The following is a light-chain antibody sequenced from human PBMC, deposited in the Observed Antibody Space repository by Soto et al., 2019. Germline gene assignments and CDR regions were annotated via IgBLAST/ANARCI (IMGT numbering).Light chain of an antibody. V-gene: IGKV1-39*01. CDR1: ESIANY. Sequence: DIQMTQSPSSLSASVGDRVTITCRASESIANYLNWYQQKPGKAPNLLIYAASNLQTGVPSRFSGSGSGTDFTLTISSLQTEDFATYFCQQSYISPYTFGQGTKLDI. CDR3: QQSYISPYT. CDR2: AAS. J-gene: IGKJ2*01.